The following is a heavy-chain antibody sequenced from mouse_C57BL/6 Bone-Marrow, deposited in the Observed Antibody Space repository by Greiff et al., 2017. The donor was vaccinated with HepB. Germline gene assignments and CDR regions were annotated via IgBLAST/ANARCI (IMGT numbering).Heavy chain of an antibody. V-gene: IGHV1-82*01. CDR1: GYAFSSSW. CDR3: ARKVITTVAMDY. CDR2: IYPGDGDT. J-gene: IGHJ4*01. Sequence: QVQLKQSGPELVKPGASVKISCKASGYAFSSSWMNWVKQRPGKGLEWIGRIYPGDGDTNYNGKFKGKATLTADKSSSTAYMQLSSLTSEDSAVYFCARKVITTVAMDYWGQGTSVTVSS. D-gene: IGHD1-1*01.